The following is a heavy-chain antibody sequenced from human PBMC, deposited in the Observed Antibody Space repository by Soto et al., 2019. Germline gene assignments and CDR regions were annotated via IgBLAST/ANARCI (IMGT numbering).Heavy chain of an antibody. V-gene: IGHV4-39*01. CDR3: ARRERYYGSPGWFDP. CDR1: GGSISSFASY. CDR2: VYYNENT. J-gene: IGHJ5*02. Sequence: SETLSLTCTVSGGSISSFASYWGWIRQPPGKGLAWIGTVYYNENTYYNPSLKSRVTISVDTAKNQFSLNLRSVTAADTAIYFCARRERYYGSPGWFDPWGQGTLVTVSS. D-gene: IGHD3-10*01.